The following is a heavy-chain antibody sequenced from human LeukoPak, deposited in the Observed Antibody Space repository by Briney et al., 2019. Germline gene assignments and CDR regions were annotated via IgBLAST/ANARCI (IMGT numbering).Heavy chain of an antibody. V-gene: IGHV4-31*03. D-gene: IGHD2/OR15-2a*01. Sequence: SQTLSLTCTVSGGSISIGGYYWSWLRQHPGKGLEWIGYIYYSGTTYYNPSLKSRVTISVDTSKTQFSLKLSSVTAADTAVYYCARGLLSRVTRMWGQGTLVTVSS. J-gene: IGHJ4*02. CDR3: ARGLLSRVTRM. CDR2: IYYSGTT. CDR1: GGSISIGGYY.